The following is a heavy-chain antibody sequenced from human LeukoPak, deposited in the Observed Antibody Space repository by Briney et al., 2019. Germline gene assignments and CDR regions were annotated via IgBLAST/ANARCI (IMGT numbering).Heavy chain of an antibody. D-gene: IGHD3-16*01. V-gene: IGHV3-7*01. Sequence: PGGSLRLSCAASGFTFSSYWMSWVRQAPGKGLEWVANIKQDGSEKYYVDSVKGRFTISRDNAKNSLYLQMNSLRAEDTAVYYCARARERFGYYYYYMDVWGKGTTVTVSS. J-gene: IGHJ6*03. CDR3: ARARERFGYYYYYMDV. CDR1: GFTFSSYW. CDR2: IKQDGSEK.